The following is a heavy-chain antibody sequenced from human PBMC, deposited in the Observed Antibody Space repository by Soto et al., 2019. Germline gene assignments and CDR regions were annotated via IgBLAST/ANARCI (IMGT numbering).Heavy chain of an antibody. CDR3: ARDRSAATPRGYYYGMDV. J-gene: IGHJ6*02. CDR2: IIPIFGTA. CDR1: GGTFSSHA. D-gene: IGHD2-15*01. V-gene: IGHV1-69*13. Sequence: ASVKVSCKASGGTFSSHAISWVRQAPGQGLEWMGGIIPIFGTANYAQKFQGRVTITADESTSTAYMELSSLRSEDTAVYYCARDRSAATPRGYYYGMDVWGQGTTVTVSS.